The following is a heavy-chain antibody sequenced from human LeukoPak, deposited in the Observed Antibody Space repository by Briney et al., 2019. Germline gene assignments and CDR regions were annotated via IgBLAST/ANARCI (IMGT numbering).Heavy chain of an antibody. J-gene: IGHJ4*02. V-gene: IGHV3-30*04. CDR2: ILYDGRTT. D-gene: IGHD1-14*01. CDR3: ARDGAGIVDY. Sequence: GGSLRLSCAASGFTFRSYTMHWVRQAPGKGLEWVAVILYDGRTTNYAESVRGRFTISRDNAKNSLYLQMNSPRAEDTAVYYCARDGAGIVDYWGQGTLVTVSS. CDR1: GFTFRSYT.